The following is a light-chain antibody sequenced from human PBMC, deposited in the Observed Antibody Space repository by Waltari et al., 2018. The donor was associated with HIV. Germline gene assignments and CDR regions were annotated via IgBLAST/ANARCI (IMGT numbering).Light chain of an antibody. CDR2: EAA. CDR1: QSISAK. V-gene: IGKV3-15*01. Sequence: EIVMTQSPPTLSVSPGKRATLSCRASQSISAKVAWYQQRPGQAPRLLIYEAATRPTGIPARFSGSGSGTEFTLTISSLQSEDFATYFCQQYDSGPRGITFGQGTMLEIK. J-gene: IGKJ2*01. CDR3: QQYDSGPRGIT.